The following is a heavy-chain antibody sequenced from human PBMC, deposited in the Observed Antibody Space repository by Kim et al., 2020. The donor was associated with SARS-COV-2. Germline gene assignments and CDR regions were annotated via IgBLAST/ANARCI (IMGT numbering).Heavy chain of an antibody. D-gene: IGHD4-17*01. CDR3: ARDFASSTYGDYEVPPGS. CDR1: GGTFSSYA. J-gene: IGHJ4*02. V-gene: IGHV1-69*13. CDR2: IIPIFGTA. Sequence: SVKVSCKASGGTFSSYAISWVRQAPGQGLEWMGGIIPIFGTANYAQKFQGRVTITADESTSTAYMELSSLRSEDTAVYYCARDFASSTYGDYEVPPGSWGQGTLVTVSS.